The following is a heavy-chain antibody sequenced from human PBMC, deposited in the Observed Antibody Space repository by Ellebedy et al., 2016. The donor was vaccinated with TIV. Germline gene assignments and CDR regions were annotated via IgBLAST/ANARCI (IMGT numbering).Heavy chain of an antibody. J-gene: IGHJ4*02. V-gene: IGHV3-23*01. Sequence: PGGSLRLSCAASGIAFSSYAMPGVRRAPGKGPEWVSSISGSGGTTYYADSVKGRFTISRDNSKNTLFLLMNSLRAEDSAIYYCAKYAVAAIVWVIYYFDYWGQGTLVTVSS. CDR1: GIAFSSYA. CDR2: ISGSGGTT. CDR3: AKYAVAAIVWVIYYFDY. D-gene: IGHD6-19*01.